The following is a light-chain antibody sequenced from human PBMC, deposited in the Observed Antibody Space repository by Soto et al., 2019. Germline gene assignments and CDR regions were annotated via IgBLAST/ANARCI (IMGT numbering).Light chain of an antibody. J-gene: IGKJ1*01. V-gene: IGKV3-20*01. CDR2: DTS. CDR1: QSVSSSY. Sequence: EIGLTQSPGTLSLSPGERATLSCGASQSVSSSYLAWYQQKPGQTPRLLIYDTSSRATGIPDRFSGSGSGTDFTLTISRLEPEDFAVYYCQQYGSSPRTFGQGTKVEIK. CDR3: QQYGSSPRT.